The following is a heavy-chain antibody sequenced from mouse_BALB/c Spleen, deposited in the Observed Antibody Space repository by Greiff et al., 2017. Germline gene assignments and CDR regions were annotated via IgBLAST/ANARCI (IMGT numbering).Heavy chain of an antibody. D-gene: IGHD2-1*01. V-gene: IGHV1S29*02. CDR1: GYTFTDYN. J-gene: IGHJ2*01. CDR3: ARENGNYYFDY. CDR2: IYPYNGGT. Sequence: EVKLMESGPELVKPGASVKISCKASGYTFTDYNMHWVKQSHGKSLEWIGYIYPYNGGTGYNQKFKSKATLTVDNSSSTAYMELRSLTSEDSAVYYCARENGNYYFDYWGQGTTLTVSS.